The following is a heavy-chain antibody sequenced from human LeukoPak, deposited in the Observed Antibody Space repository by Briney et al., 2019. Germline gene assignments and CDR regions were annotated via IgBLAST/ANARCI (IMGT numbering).Heavy chain of an antibody. Sequence: GGSLRLSCAASGFIFSRHGMHWVRQAPGKGLEWVAVIWYDGNNKYYADSVKGRFTISRDNSKNTLYLQMNSLRAEDTAVYYCAKEGDNYGDYVGAFDIWGQGTMVTVSS. CDR3: AKEGDNYGDYVGAFDI. D-gene: IGHD4-17*01. CDR2: IWYDGNNK. J-gene: IGHJ3*02. V-gene: IGHV3-33*06. CDR1: GFIFSRHG.